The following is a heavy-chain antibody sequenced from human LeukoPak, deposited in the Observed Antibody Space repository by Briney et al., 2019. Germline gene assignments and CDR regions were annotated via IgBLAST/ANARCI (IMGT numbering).Heavy chain of an antibody. D-gene: IGHD4-23*01. J-gene: IGHJ5*02. CDR1: GGSISSSSYY. CDR2: IYYSGST. V-gene: IGHV4-39*01. CDR3: SKSSVGLWFDP. Sequence: SETLSLTCTVSGGSISSSSYYWGWIRQPPGKGLEWIGSIYYSGSTYYNPSLKSRVTISVDTSKNQFSLKLSSVTAADTAVYCCSKSSVGLWFDPWGQGTLVTVSS.